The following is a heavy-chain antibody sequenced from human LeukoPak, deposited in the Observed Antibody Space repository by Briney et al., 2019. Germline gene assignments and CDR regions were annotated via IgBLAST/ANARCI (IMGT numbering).Heavy chain of an antibody. CDR2: INHSGNT. D-gene: IGHD1-26*01. CDR3: ARDLIVGATHWFDP. J-gene: IGHJ5*02. Sequence: SETLSLTCTVYGGSFSGYYWSWIRQPPWKGLEWIGEINHSGNTNYNPSLKSRVTMSVDTSKNQFSLKLSSVTAADTAVYYCARDLIVGATHWFDPWGQGTLVTVSS. V-gene: IGHV4-34*01. CDR1: GGSFSGYY.